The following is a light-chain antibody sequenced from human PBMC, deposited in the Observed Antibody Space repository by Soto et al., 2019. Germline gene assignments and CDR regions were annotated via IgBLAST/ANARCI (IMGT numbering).Light chain of an antibody. J-gene: IGLJ2*01. CDR2: VNS. CDR1: SSNIGAGYD. Sequence: QSVLTQPPSVSGAPGQRVTISCTGSSSNIGAGYDVHWYQQLPGAAPKLLIYVNSNRPSGVPDRFSGSKSGSSASLAITGLQAEDEADYYCKSYDSSLSVVFVGGTKLPVL. V-gene: IGLV1-40*01. CDR3: KSYDSSLSVV.